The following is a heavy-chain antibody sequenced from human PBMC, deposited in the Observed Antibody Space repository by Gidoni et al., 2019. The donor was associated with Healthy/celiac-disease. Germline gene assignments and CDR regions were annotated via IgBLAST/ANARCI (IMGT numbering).Heavy chain of an antibody. J-gene: IGHJ3*02. CDR3: ARDSSITVAEPGAFDI. Sequence: QVQLVQSGAEVKKPGASVKVSCQASGYTFTSYHMHWVRQAPGQGLEWMGIINPSGGSTSYAQKCQGRVTMTRDTSTSTVYMELSSLRSEDTAVYYCARDSSITVAEPGAFDIWGQGTMVTVSS. CDR2: INPSGGST. D-gene: IGHD3-3*01. CDR1: GYTFTSYH. V-gene: IGHV1-46*01.